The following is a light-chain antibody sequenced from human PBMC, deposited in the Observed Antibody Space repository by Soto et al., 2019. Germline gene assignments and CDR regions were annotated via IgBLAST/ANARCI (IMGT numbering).Light chain of an antibody. CDR1: SSNIGNNY. V-gene: IGLV1-51*02. J-gene: IGLJ1*01. CDR3: GTWDSSLSAGV. CDR2: ENN. Sequence: QSVLTQPPSVSAAPGQKVTISCSGSSSNIGNNYVSWYQQLPETAPKLLIYENNKRPSGIPDRFSGSKSGTSATLGITGLQTGDEADYYCGTWDSSLSAGVFGTGTKVTVL.